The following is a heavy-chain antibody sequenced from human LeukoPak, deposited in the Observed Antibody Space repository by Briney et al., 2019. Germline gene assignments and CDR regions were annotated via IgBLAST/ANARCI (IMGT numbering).Heavy chain of an antibody. J-gene: IGHJ4*02. CDR2: INHSGST. CDR1: GGSFSGYY. V-gene: IGHV4-34*01. CDR3: ALGGYDFSF. D-gene: IGHD5-12*01. Sequence: SETLSLTCAVYGGSFSGYYWSWIRQPPGKGLEWIGEINHSGSTNYNPSLKSRVTTSVDTSKNQFSLKLSSVTAADTAVYYCALGGYDFSFWGQGTLVTVSS.